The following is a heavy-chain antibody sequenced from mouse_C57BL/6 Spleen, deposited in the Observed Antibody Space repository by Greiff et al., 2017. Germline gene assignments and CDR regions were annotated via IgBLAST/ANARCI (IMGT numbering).Heavy chain of an antibody. Sequence: ESGPELVKPGASVKISCKASGYAFSSSWMNWVKQRPGKGLEWIGRIYPGDGDTNYNGKFKGKATLTADKSSSTAYMQLSSLTSEDSAVYFCARGDYGSSYGWDYWGQGTTLTVSS. V-gene: IGHV1-82*01. CDR1: GYAFSSSW. J-gene: IGHJ2*01. D-gene: IGHD1-1*01. CDR3: ARGDYGSSYGWDY. CDR2: IYPGDGDT.